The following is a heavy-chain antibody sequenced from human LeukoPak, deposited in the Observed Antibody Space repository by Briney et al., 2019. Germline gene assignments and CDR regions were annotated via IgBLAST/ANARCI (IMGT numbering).Heavy chain of an antibody. CDR3: ARDGGMYSSSWADWYFDL. Sequence: GSLRLSCAASGFTFSSYAMHWVRQAPGKGLEWVAVISYDGSNKYYADSVKGRFTISRDNSENTLYLQMNSLRAEDTAVYYCARDGGMYSSSWADWYFDLWGRGTLVTVSS. J-gene: IGHJ2*01. CDR2: ISYDGSNK. D-gene: IGHD6-13*01. CDR1: GFTFSSYA. V-gene: IGHV3-30-3*01.